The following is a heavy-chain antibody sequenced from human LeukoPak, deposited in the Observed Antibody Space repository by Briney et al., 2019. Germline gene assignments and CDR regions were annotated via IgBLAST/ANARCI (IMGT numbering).Heavy chain of an antibody. Sequence: SETLSLTCTVSGGSISSSSYYWSWIRQPAGKGLECIGRIYTSGSTNYNPSLKSRVTMSVDTSKNQFSLKLSSVTAADTAVYYCAGEAYSNLPYYYYGMDVWGQGTTVTVSS. CDR3: AGEAYSNLPYYYYGMDV. CDR1: GGSISSSSYY. D-gene: IGHD4-4*01. CDR2: IYTSGST. J-gene: IGHJ6*02. V-gene: IGHV4-61*02.